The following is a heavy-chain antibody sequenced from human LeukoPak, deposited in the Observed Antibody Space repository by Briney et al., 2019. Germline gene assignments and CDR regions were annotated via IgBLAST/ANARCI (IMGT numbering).Heavy chain of an antibody. CDR1: GYTFISHG. Sequence: VASVKVSCKASGYTFISHGITWLRQPPGQGLEWLGWISTYSGNTHYAQKFQGRVTLTKDTSTTTAYLELRSLRSDDTAVYYCARDLAVLGVVFTSYMDVWGQGTPVTVSS. V-gene: IGHV1-18*01. J-gene: IGHJ6*03. CDR2: ISTYSGNT. D-gene: IGHD3-3*01. CDR3: ARDLAVLGVVFTSYMDV.